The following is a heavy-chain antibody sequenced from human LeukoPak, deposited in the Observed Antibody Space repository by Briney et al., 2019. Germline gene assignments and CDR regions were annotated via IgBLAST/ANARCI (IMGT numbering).Heavy chain of an antibody. D-gene: IGHD2-2*01. J-gene: IGHJ4*02. CDR3: ATLGYCSSTSCYGPFDY. V-gene: IGHV1-2*06. Sequence: GASVKVSCKASGYTFIGYYIHWVRQAPGQGLEWMGRINPNSGGTNYAQKFQGRVTMTRDTSISTAYMALSRLRSDDTAVYYCATLGYCSSTSCYGPFDYWGQGTLVTVSS. CDR1: GYTFIGYY. CDR2: INPNSGGT.